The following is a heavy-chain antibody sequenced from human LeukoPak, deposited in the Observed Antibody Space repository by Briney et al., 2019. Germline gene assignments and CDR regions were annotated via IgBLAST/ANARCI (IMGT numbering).Heavy chain of an antibody. D-gene: IGHD3-22*01. V-gene: IGHV3-21*01. CDR2: ISSSSSYI. J-gene: IGHJ5*02. CDR1: GFTFSSYS. CDR3: AKKYYYDKAPEFDP. Sequence: GGSLRLSCAASGFTFSSYSMNWVRQAPGKGLEWVSSISSSSSYIYYADSVKGRFTISRDNSKNTLYLQMNSLRAEDTAVYYCAKKYYYDKAPEFDPWGQGTLVTVSS.